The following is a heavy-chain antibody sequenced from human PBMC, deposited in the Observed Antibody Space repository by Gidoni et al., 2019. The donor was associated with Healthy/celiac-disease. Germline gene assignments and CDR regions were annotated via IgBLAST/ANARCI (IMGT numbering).Heavy chain of an antibody. CDR3: ARRGSGRSFDY. Sequence: QLQLQESGPGLVKPSETLSLTCTVSGGSISSSSYYWGWIRQPPGKGLEWIGSIYYSGSTYYNPPLKSRVTISVDTSKNQFSLKLSSVTAADTAVYYCARRGSGRSFDYWGQGTLVTVSS. CDR2: IYYSGST. CDR1: GGSISSSSYY. V-gene: IGHV4-39*01. D-gene: IGHD3-10*01. J-gene: IGHJ4*02.